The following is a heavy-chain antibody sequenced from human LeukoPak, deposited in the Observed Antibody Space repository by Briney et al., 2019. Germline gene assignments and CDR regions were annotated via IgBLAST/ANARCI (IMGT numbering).Heavy chain of an antibody. CDR1: GFTFSSYG. CDR2: IRYDGSNK. D-gene: IGHD1-14*01. CDR3: ARNVYRTFDS. J-gene: IGHJ4*02. Sequence: GGSLRLSCAASGFTFSSYGMHWARQAPGKGLEWVAFIRYDGSNKYYADSVKGRFTISRDNSKNTLYLQMNSLRVEDTAVYYCARNVYRTFDSWDQGTLVTVSS. V-gene: IGHV3-30*02.